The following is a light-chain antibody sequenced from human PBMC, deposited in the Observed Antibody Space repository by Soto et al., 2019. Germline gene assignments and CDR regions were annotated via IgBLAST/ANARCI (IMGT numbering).Light chain of an antibody. CDR3: SAYTNYDIPDI. CDR2: DVT. J-gene: IGLJ1*01. V-gene: IGLV2-14*01. CDR1: SSDIGAYNY. Sequence: QSVLTQPASVSGSPGQSITISCTGSSSDIGAYNYVSWYQQRLGTAPQLVIYDVTNRPSGVSARFSGSKSGSTASLTISGLQAEDEADYYCSAYTNYDIPDIFGTGTKLTVL.